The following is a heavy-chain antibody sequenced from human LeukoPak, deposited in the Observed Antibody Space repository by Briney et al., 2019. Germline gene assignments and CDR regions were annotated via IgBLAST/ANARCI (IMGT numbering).Heavy chain of an antibody. D-gene: IGHD6-19*01. CDR1: GFTVSSNY. J-gene: IGHJ6*02. CDR2: IYSGGST. V-gene: IGHV3-66*01. CDR3: ASPGIAVAGPQANYYYYGMDV. Sequence: GGSLRPSCAASGFTVSSNYMSWVRQAPGKGLEWVSVIYSGGSTYYADSVKGRFTISRDNSKNTLYLQMNSLRAEDTAVYYCASPGIAVAGPQANYYYYGMDVWGQGTMVTVSS.